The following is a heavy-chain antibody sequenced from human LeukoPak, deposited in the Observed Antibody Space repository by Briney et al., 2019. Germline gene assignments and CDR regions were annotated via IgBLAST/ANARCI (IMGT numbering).Heavy chain of an antibody. V-gene: IGHV3-23*01. CDR1: GFTFSSYS. Sequence: GGSLRLSCAASGFTFSSYSMNWVRQAPGKGLEWVSTISGGAGITYYAYYTDSVKGRFTISRDNSKNTLYLQMNSLRAEDTAVYYCAKDVKTYYYDSSGYSPFDYWGQGTLATVSS. D-gene: IGHD3-22*01. CDR2: ISGGAGIT. J-gene: IGHJ4*02. CDR3: AKDVKTYYYDSSGYSPFDY.